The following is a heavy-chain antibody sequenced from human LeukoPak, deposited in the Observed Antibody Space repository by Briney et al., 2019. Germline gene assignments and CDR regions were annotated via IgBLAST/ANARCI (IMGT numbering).Heavy chain of an antibody. CDR2: ISAYNGNT. Sequence: ASVRVSCKASGYTFTSCGISWVRQAPGQGLEWMGWISAYNGNTNYAQKLQGRVTMTTDTSTNTGYMELRSLRSDDTAVYYCAREYGSGSYTGIDYWGQGTLVTVSS. D-gene: IGHD3-10*01. V-gene: IGHV1-18*01. CDR3: AREYGSGSYTGIDY. J-gene: IGHJ4*02. CDR1: GYTFTSCG.